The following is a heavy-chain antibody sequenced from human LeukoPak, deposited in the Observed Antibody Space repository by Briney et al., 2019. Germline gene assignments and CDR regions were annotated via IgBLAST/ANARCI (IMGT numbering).Heavy chain of an antibody. V-gene: IGHV3-23*01. CDR2: ISGSGGST. Sequence: PGGSLRLSCAASGFTVSSNYMSWVRQAPGKGLEWVSAISGSGGSTYYADSVKGRFTISRDNSKNTLYLQMNSLRAEDTAVYYCATVWFGELLHFDYWGQGALVTVSS. D-gene: IGHD3-10*01. CDR3: ATVWFGELLHFDY. CDR1: GFTVSSNY. J-gene: IGHJ4*02.